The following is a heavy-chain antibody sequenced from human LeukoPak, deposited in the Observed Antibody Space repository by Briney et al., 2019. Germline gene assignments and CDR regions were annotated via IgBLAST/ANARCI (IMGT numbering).Heavy chain of an antibody. CDR3: ASRKLGNDY. V-gene: IGHV4-39*02. CDR2: IYYGGSP. J-gene: IGHJ4*02. CDR1: GGSISTTSNS. Sequence: SETLSLTCNVSGGSISTTSNSWGWAWIRQRPGKGLEWIGSIYYGGSPYYNSSLKSRVTISVDTSKNHFSLKLSSVTAADTAVYYCASRKLGNDYWGQGTLVTVSS. D-gene: IGHD7-27*01.